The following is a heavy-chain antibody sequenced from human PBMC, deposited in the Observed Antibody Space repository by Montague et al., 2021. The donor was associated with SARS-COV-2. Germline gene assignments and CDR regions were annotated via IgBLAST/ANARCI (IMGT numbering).Heavy chain of an antibody. J-gene: IGHJ4*02. D-gene: IGHD2-21*01. CDR3: ASVVGFDFDY. V-gene: IGHV4-61*02. CDR1: GGSISSGSYY. Sequence: TRSLTCTVSGGSISSGSYYWSWIRQPAGKGLEWIGRIYTSGSTNYNPSLKSRVTISVDTSKNQSSLKLSSVTAADTAVYYCASVVGFDFDYWGQGTLVTVSS. CDR2: IYTSGST.